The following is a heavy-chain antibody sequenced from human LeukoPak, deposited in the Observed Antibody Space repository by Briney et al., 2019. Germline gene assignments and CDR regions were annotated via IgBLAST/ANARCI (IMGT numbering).Heavy chain of an antibody. CDR2: IKPSGGNT. D-gene: IGHD3-10*01. V-gene: IGHV1-46*01. J-gene: IGHJ4*02. CDR1: GCTLISYY. CDR3: ARDQGSYEQPLHDY. Sequence: ASVKVSFMASGCTLISYYMHWVGQAPGQGREWMGVIKPSGGNTSYAQKFQGRVTMTRDTSTSTVYMELSSLRSEDTAVYYCARDQGSYEQPLHDYWGQGTLVTVSS.